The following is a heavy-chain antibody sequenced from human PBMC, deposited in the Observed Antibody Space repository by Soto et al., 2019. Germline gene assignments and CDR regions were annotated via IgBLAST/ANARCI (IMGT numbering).Heavy chain of an antibody. V-gene: IGHV4-34*01. CDR2: INHSGST. CDR1: GGSFSGYY. D-gene: IGHD2-15*01. J-gene: IGHJ6*03. CDR3: ARSGYCSGGSCTYYYYYYMDV. Sequence: QVQLQQWGAGLLKPSETLSLTCAVYGGSFSGYYWSWIRQPPGKGLEWLGEINHSGSTNYNPSLKSRVTISVDTSKNQFSLKLSSVTAADTAVYYCARSGYCSGGSCTYYYYYYMDVWGKGTTVTVSS.